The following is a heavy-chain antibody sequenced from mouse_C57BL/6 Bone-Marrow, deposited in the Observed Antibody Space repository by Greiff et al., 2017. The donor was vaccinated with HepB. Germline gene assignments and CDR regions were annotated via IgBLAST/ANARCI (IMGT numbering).Heavy chain of an antibody. Sequence: EVQLQQSGPELVKPGASVKISCKASGYTFTDYYMNWVKQSHGKSLEWIGDINPNNGGTSYNQKFKGKATLTVDKSSSTAYMELRSLTSEDSAVYYCARSGITTVVAHYYAMDYWGQGTSVTVSS. CDR1: GYTFTDYY. CDR2: INPNNGGT. J-gene: IGHJ4*01. D-gene: IGHD1-1*01. V-gene: IGHV1-26*01. CDR3: ARSGITTVVAHYYAMDY.